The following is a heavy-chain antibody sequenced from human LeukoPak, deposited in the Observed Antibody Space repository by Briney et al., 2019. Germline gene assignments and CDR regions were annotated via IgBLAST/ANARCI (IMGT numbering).Heavy chain of an antibody. CDR1: GDSISSNTYY. Sequence: PSETLSLTCTVSGDSISSNTYYWGRIRQPPGKGLEWIGSIYYSGSTYYNPSLKSRVTMSVDTSKNQFSLKLSSVTAADTAVYYCARGRYDAALDYWGQGTLVTVSS. V-gene: IGHV4-39*07. J-gene: IGHJ4*02. CDR3: ARGRYDAALDY. CDR2: IYYSGST. D-gene: IGHD5-12*01.